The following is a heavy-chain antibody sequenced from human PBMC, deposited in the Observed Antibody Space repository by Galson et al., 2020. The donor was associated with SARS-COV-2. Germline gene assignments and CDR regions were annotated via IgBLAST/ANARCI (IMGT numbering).Heavy chain of an antibody. CDR3: ARARSGSYSSAFDY. D-gene: IGHD1-26*01. V-gene: IGHV3-30*01. CDR2: ISYDGSNK. CDR1: GFTFSSYA. J-gene: IGHJ4*02. Sequence: GESLKISCAASGFTFSSYAMHWVRQAPGKGLEWVAVISYDGSNKYYADSVKGRFTISRDNSKNTLYLQMNSLRAEDTAVYYCARARSGSYSSAFDYWGQGTLVTVSS.